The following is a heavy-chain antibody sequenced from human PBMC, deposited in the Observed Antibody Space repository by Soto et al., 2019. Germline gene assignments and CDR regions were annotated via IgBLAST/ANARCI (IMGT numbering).Heavy chain of an antibody. J-gene: IGHJ4*01. Sequence: PGGSLRLSCTASGFTFDDYAMHWVRQGPGRGLEWVSGITWHSGKIAYADSVKGRFTIARDDDNNSLYLQMNSLRPEDTALYYCVKDSYADFHRVLSTAEYFFDYWGHGTLVTVSS. CDR2: ITWHSGKI. D-gene: IGHD2-15*01. V-gene: IGHV3-9*01. CDR3: VKDSYADFHRVLSTAEYFFDY. CDR1: GFTFDDYA.